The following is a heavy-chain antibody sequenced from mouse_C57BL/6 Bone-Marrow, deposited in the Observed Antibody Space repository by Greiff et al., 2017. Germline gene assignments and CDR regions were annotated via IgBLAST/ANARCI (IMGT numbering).Heavy chain of an antibody. CDR1: GYTFTSYW. CDR2: IDPSDSST. D-gene: IGHD2-1*01. Sequence: QVQLQQPGAELVMPGASVKLSCKASGYTFTSYWMHWVKQRPGQGLEWIGEIDPSDSSTNYNQKFKGKSTLTVDKSSSTAYMQRSSLTSADSAVYYCARRWLYYGNDYYAMDYWGQGTSVTVSS. J-gene: IGHJ4*01. CDR3: ARRWLYYGNDYYAMDY. V-gene: IGHV1-69*01.